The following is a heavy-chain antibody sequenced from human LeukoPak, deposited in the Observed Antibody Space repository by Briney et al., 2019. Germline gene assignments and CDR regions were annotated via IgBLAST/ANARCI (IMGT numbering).Heavy chain of an antibody. Sequence: SDTLSLTCTVSGYSISSGYYWGWIRQPPGKGLEWIGEINHSGSTNYNPSLKSRVTISVDTSKTQFSLKLSSVTAADTAVYYCARTRYYYYMDVWGKGTTVTISS. CDR3: ARTRYYYYMDV. CDR2: INHSGST. J-gene: IGHJ6*03. V-gene: IGHV4-38-2*02. CDR1: GYSISSGYY.